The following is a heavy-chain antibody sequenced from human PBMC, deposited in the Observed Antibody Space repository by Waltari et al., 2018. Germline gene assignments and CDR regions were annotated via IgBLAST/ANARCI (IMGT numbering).Heavy chain of an antibody. CDR2: IYYSVST. J-gene: IGHJ4*02. D-gene: IGHD1-26*01. CDR1: GGSISSSSYY. V-gene: IGHV4-39*01. Sequence: QLQLQESGPGLVKPSETLSLTCTVSGGSISSSSYYWGWIRQPPGKGLEWIGSIYYSVSTYYNPSLKRRVTISVDTSKNQFALKLSSVTAADTAVYYCARLGWELLPNYWGQGTLVTVSS. CDR3: ARLGWELLPNY.